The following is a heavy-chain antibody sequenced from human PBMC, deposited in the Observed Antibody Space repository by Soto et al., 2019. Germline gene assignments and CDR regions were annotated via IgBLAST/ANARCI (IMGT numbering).Heavy chain of an antibody. V-gene: IGHV3-23*01. Sequence: EVQVLESGGGLVQPGGSLRLSCAASGFTFSSYAMSWVRQAPGKGLEWVSSISGSGGSTYYADSVKGRFTISRDNSKNPLYPQMNSLRAEDTAVYYCAKEAGGRPYSRSYFDHWGQGTLVTVST. CDR2: ISGSGGST. CDR3: AKEAGGRPYSRSYFDH. D-gene: IGHD6-6*01. CDR1: GFTFSSYA. J-gene: IGHJ4*02.